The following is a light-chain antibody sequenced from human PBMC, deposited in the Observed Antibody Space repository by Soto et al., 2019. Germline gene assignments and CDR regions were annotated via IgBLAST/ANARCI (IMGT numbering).Light chain of an antibody. V-gene: IGLV2-14*01. J-gene: IGLJ2*01. CDR1: SSDVGAYNY. CDR3: SSYTTNNAHV. CDR2: EVR. Sequence: QSVLTQPASVSGSPGQSITISCTGTSSDVGAYNYVSWYQQYPGKAPKVIIFEVRKRPSGVSNRFSGSKSGDTASLTISGLQAEDEADYFCSSYTTNNAHVFGGGTKVTVL.